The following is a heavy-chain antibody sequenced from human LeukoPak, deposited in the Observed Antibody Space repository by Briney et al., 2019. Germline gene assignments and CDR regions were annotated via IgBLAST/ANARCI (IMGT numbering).Heavy chain of an antibody. V-gene: IGHV3-7*01. CDR3: ARAGIRFLEWFPRYYYYYGMDV. Sequence: GGSLRPSCAASGFTFSSYWMSWVRQAPGKGLEWVANIKQDGSEKYYVDSVKGRFTISRDNAKNSLYLQMNSLRAEDTAVYYCARAGIRFLEWFPRYYYYYGMDVWGQGTTVTVSS. CDR2: IKQDGSEK. D-gene: IGHD3-3*01. J-gene: IGHJ6*02. CDR1: GFTFSSYW.